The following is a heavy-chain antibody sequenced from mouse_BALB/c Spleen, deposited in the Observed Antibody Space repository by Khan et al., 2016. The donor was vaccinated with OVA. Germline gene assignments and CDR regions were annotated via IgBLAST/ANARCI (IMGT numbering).Heavy chain of an antibody. J-gene: IGHJ4*01. CDR2: IWGGGST. CDR3: AKGVWSYYYALDY. V-gene: IGHV2-6-5*01. Sequence: QMQLEESGPGLVAPSQSLSITCTVSGFSLTDYGVSWIRQPPGKGLEWLGVIWGGGSTYYNSALKSRLSISKDNSKSQAFLKMSSLQTDDTAMYYCAKGVWSYYYALDYWGQGTSVTVSS. CDR1: GFSLTDYG.